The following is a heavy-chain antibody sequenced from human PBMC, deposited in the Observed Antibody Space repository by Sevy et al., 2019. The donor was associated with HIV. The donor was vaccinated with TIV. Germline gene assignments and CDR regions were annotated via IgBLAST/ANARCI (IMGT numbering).Heavy chain of an antibody. CDR1: GFTVSSNY. D-gene: IGHD3-22*01. CDR2: IYSGGST. CDR3: ARSGGIYDSGPLDY. V-gene: IGHV3-53*01. Sequence: GGSLRLSCAASGFTVSSNYMSWVRQSPGKGLEWVSVIYSGGSTDYADSVKGRFTISSDNSKNTLYLQMNSLRAEDTAVYYCARSGGIYDSGPLDYWGQGTLVTVSS. J-gene: IGHJ4*02.